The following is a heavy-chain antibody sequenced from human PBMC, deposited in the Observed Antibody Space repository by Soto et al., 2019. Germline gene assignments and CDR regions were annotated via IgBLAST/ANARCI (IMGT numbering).Heavy chain of an antibody. CDR3: ASPPNPNRARYNWNYGI. J-gene: IGHJ4*02. D-gene: IGHD1-7*01. V-gene: IGHV3-23*01. Sequence: GGSLRLSCAASGFTFSSYAMSWVRQAPGKGLEWVSAISGSGGSTYYADSVKGRFTISRDNSKNTLYLQMNSLRAEDTAVYYCASPPNPNRARYNWNYGIWGQGTLVTVSS. CDR1: GFTFSSYA. CDR2: ISGSGGST.